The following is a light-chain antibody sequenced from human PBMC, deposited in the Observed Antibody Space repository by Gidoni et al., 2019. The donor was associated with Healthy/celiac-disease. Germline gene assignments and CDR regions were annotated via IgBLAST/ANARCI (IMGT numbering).Light chain of an antibody. Sequence: EIVLTQSPATLSLSPGERATLSCSASQSVSSYLAWYQQNPGQAPRLLIYDASNRATGIPARFSGSGSGTDFTLTISSLEPEDFAVYYCQQRSNWPRTFGQGTKLEIK. J-gene: IGKJ2*01. CDR3: QQRSNWPRT. V-gene: IGKV3-11*01. CDR2: DAS. CDR1: QSVSSY.